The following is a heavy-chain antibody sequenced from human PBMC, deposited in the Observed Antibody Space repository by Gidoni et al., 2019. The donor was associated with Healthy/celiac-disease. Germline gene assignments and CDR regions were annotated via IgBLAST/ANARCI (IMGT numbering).Heavy chain of an antibody. CDR3: ARNYYGSGSYYSYYGMDV. CDR2: ISSSSSTI. V-gene: IGHV3-48*04. D-gene: IGHD3-10*01. Sequence: EVQLVESGGGLVQPGGSLRLSCAASGFTFSSYSMNWVRQAPGKGLECVSYISSSSSTIYYADSVKGRFTISRDNAKNSLYLQMNSLRAEDTAVYYCARNYYGSGSYYSYYGMDVWGQGTTVTVSS. J-gene: IGHJ6*02. CDR1: GFTFSSYS.